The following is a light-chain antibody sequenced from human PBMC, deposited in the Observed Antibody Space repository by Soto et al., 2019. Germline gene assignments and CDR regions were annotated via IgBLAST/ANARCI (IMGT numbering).Light chain of an antibody. Sequence: QTVVTQEPSFSVSPGGTVTLTCGLSSGSVSTSYYPSWYQQTPGQAPRTLIYSTNTRSSGVPDRFSGSILVNKAALTITGAQADDESDYYCVLYMGSGIPVVFGGGTQLTVL. V-gene: IGLV8-61*01. J-gene: IGLJ2*01. CDR3: VLYMGSGIPVV. CDR2: STN. CDR1: SGSVSTSYY.